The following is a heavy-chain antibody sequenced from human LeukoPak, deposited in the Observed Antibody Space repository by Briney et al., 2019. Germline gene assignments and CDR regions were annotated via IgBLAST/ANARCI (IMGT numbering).Heavy chain of an antibody. V-gene: IGHV3-20*04. D-gene: IGHD3-10*01. Sequence: GGSLRLSCAASGFTFSNYWMHWVRQVPGKGLEWVSGINWNGGSTGYADSVKGRFTISRDNAKNSLYLQMNSLRAEDTALYYCASSWGGSYYLGFDYWGQGTLVTVPS. CDR2: INWNGGST. CDR3: ASSWGGSYYLGFDY. CDR1: GFTFSNYW. J-gene: IGHJ4*02.